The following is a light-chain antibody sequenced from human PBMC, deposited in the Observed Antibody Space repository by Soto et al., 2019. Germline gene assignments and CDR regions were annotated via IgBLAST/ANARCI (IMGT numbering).Light chain of an antibody. CDR1: QSVGNN. V-gene: IGKV3-15*01. Sequence: EIMMTQSPATLSVSPGERVTLSCRASQSVGNNLASYQQKPGQVPRLLIYYASTRATGIPARFSGSGSGTEFTPTITSPQSEDFSLYYCQQYNDWPPITFGQGTRLEIK. CDR3: QQYNDWPPIT. CDR2: YAS. J-gene: IGKJ5*01.